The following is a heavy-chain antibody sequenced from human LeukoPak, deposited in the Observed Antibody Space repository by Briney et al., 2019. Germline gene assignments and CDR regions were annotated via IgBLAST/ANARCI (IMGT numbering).Heavy chain of an antibody. CDR2: IIPIFGTA. D-gene: IGHD3-9*01. Sequence: ASVKVSCKASGGTFSSYAISWVRQAPGQGLEWMGGIIPIFGTANYAQKFQGRVTITRDTSASTAYMELSSLRSEDTAVYYCARALKMEFDWFAAFDYWGQGTLVTVSS. CDR1: GGTFSSYA. V-gene: IGHV1-69*05. J-gene: IGHJ4*02. CDR3: ARALKMEFDWFAAFDY.